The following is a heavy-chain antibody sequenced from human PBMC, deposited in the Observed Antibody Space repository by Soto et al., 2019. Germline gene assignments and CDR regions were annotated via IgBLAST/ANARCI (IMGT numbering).Heavy chain of an antibody. V-gene: IGHV1-69*04. J-gene: IGHJ4*02. CDR2: IIPILGIA. Sequence: ASVKVSCKASGGTFSSYTISWVRQAPGQGLEWMGRIIPILGIANYAQKFQGRVTMTTDTSTSTAYMELRSLRSDDTAVYYCAREAVSGRTGFDYWGQGTLVTVSS. CDR1: GGTFSSYT. D-gene: IGHD6-19*01. CDR3: AREAVSGRTGFDY.